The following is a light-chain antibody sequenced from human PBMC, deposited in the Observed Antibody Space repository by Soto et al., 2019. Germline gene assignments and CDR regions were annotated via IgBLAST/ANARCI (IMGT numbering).Light chain of an antibody. Sequence: VMTQSQGTLSLSPGQRSTLNCRASQSISTSSLALYRQKPGQAPRLXIYGAFNRATGIPDRFSGSGSGTDFTLTISRLEPEDFAVYYCQQYGSSPRLTFGGGTKVDIK. CDR3: QQYGSSPRLT. V-gene: IGKV3-20*01. CDR1: QSISTSS. CDR2: GAF. J-gene: IGKJ4*01.